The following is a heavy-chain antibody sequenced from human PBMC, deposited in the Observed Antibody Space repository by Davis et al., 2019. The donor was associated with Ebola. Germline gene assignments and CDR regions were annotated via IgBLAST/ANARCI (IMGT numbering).Heavy chain of an antibody. V-gene: IGHV7-4-1*02. CDR2: INTNTGNP. Sequence: AASVKVSCKASGYTFTSYAMNWVRQAPGQGLEWMGWINTNTGNPAYAQGFTGRFVFSLDTSVNTAYLQISSLKAEDTAVYYCARGSHWFGNLLYHYYGMDVWGQGTTVTVSS. CDR1: GYTFTSYA. CDR3: ARGSHWFGNLLYHYYGMDV. J-gene: IGHJ6*02. D-gene: IGHD3-10*01.